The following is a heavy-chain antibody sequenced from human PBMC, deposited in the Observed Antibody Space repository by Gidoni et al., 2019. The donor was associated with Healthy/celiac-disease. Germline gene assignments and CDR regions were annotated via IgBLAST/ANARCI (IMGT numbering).Heavy chain of an antibody. CDR1: GFPSCGSA. D-gene: IGHD6-13*01. J-gene: IGHJ4*02. Sequence: EVQLVESGGGLVQPGGSLQLPCPAYGFPSCGSAMHWVRQASGKGLEWVGRIRSKANSYATAYAASVKGRFTISRDDSKNTAYLQMNSLKTEDTAVYYCTSPGYSSSWSDYWGQGTLVTVSS. CDR2: IRSKANSYAT. CDR3: TSPGYSSSWSDY. V-gene: IGHV3-73*02.